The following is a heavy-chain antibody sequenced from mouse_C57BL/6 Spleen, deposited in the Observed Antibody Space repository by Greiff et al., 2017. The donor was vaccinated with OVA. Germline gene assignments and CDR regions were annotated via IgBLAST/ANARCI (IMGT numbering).Heavy chain of an antibody. V-gene: IGHV5-6*01. CDR2: ISSGGSYT. Sequence: EVQVVQSGADLVKPGGSLKLSCAASGFTFTSYGMSWVRQTPDKRLEWVATISSGGSYTYYPDSVKGRFTISRDNAKNTLYLQMSSLKSEDTAMYYGTRKNRLSKNYAMDYGGKETSVTVT. CDR1: GFTFTSYG. CDR3: TRKNRLSKNYAMDY. D-gene: IGHD3-2*02. J-gene: IGHJ4*01.